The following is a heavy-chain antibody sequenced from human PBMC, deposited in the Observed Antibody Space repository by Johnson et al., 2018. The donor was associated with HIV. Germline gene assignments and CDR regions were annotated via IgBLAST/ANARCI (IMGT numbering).Heavy chain of an antibody. J-gene: IGHJ3*02. Sequence: VQLVESGGGLVQPGGSLRLSCAASGFTFSNAWMSWVRQAPGKGLEWVGRIKSKTDGGTTDYAAPVKGRFTISRDNSKNMLYLQMNSLRAEDTAVYYCARGADGYNPRGDAFDIWGQGTMVTVSS. V-gene: IGHV3-15*05. D-gene: IGHD5-24*01. CDR1: GFTFSNAW. CDR3: ARGADGYNPRGDAFDI. CDR2: IKSKTDGGTT.